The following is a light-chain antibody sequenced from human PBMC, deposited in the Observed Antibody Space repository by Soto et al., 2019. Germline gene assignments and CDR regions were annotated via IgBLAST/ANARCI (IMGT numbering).Light chain of an antibody. V-gene: IGLV1-40*01. CDR2: SNN. Sequence: QSVLTQPSSVSGAPGQRVTISCTGSSSNIGAGFDVHWYQQFPRTAPKLLIYSNNNRPSGVPDRFSVSKSATSASLAITGLQAADEADYYCQSYDSSLSAYVFGSGTKLTVL. J-gene: IGLJ1*01. CDR3: QSYDSSLSAYV. CDR1: SSNIGAGFD.